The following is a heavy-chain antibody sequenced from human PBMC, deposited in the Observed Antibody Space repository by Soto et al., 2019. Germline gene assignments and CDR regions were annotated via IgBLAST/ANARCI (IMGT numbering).Heavy chain of an antibody. D-gene: IGHD2-15*01. V-gene: IGHV1-2*04. CDR1: GYTFTGYY. CDR3: ARGAGIVVVVAATLAFDI. CDR2: INPNSGGT. Sequence: ASVEVSCKASGYTFTGYYMHWVRQAPGQGLEWMGWINPNSGGTNYAQKFQGWVTMTRDTSISTAYMELSRLRSDDTAVYYCARGAGIVVVVAATLAFDIWGQGTMVTVSS. J-gene: IGHJ3*02.